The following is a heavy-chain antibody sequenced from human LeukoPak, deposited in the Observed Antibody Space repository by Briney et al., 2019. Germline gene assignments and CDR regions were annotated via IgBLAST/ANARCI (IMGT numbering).Heavy chain of an antibody. CDR3: ARETYYYDSSGYYPPYNWFDP. CDR2: ISSSGSTI. CDR1: GFTFSSYE. D-gene: IGHD3-22*01. V-gene: IGHV3-48*03. Sequence: GGSLRLSCAASGFTFSSYEMNWVRQAPGKGLEWVSYISSSGSTIYYADSVKGRFTISRDNAKNSLYLQMNSLRAEDTAVYYCARETYYYDSSGYYPPYNWFDPWGQGTLVTVSS. J-gene: IGHJ5*02.